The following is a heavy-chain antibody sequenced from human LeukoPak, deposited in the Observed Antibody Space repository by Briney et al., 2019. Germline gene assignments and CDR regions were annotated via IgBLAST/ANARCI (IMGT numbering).Heavy chain of an antibody. Sequence: GGSLRLSCAASGFTFSSYSMNWVRQAPGKGLEWVSSISSSSSYIYYADSVTGRFTISRDNAKNSLYLQMNSLRAEDAAVYYCARVGGNYYDSSAFVYWGQGTLVTVSS. CDR2: ISSSSSYI. J-gene: IGHJ4*02. V-gene: IGHV3-21*01. CDR1: GFTFSSYS. CDR3: ARVGGNYYDSSAFVY. D-gene: IGHD3-22*01.